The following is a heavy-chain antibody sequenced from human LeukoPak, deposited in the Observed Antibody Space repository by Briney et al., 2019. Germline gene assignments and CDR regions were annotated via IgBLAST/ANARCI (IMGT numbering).Heavy chain of an antibody. CDR3: ARGHYSNYFDY. J-gene: IGHJ4*02. V-gene: IGHV4-34*01. Sequence: SETLSLTCAVYGGSFSGYYWSWIRQPPGKGLEWIGEINHSGSTNYNPSLKSRVTISVDTSKSQFSLKLSSVTAADTAVYYCARGHYSNYFDYWGQGTLVTVSS. CDR2: INHSGST. D-gene: IGHD2-15*01. CDR1: GGSFSGYY.